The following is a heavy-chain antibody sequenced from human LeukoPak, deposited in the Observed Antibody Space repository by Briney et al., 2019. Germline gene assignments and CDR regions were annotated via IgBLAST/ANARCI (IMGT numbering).Heavy chain of an antibody. D-gene: IGHD3-3*01. CDR2: IYHSGST. J-gene: IGHJ5*02. CDR1: GYSISSGYY. V-gene: IGHV4-38-2*02. Sequence: SETLSLTCTVSGYSISSGYYWGWIRQPPGKGLEWIGSIYHSGSTYYNPSLKSRVTISVDTSKNQFSLKLSSVTAADTAVYYCARDQSVTIFGVAHGRLFWFDPWGQGTLVTVSS. CDR3: ARDQSVTIFGVAHGRLFWFDP.